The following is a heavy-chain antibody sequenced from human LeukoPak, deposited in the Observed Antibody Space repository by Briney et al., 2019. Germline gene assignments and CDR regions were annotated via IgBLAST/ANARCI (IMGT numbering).Heavy chain of an antibody. V-gene: IGHV3-30*03. CDR2: ISHDGINT. J-gene: IGHJ4*02. D-gene: IGHD3-22*01. CDR3: ARGGKSGYYYGY. CDR1: RFSFSNYA. Sequence: GGSLRLSCAASRFSFSNYAMHWVRQDSGRGLEWLAVISHDGINTYYADSVKGRFTISRDNSKNMLYLQMNSLRAEDAAVYYCARGGKSGYYYGYWGQGTLVTVSS.